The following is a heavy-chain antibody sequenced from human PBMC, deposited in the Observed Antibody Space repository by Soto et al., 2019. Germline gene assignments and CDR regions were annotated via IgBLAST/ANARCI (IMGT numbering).Heavy chain of an antibody. J-gene: IGHJ4*02. V-gene: IGHV3-7*01. CDR2: IKQDGSET. CDR3: ARLRVTMVRGPFDY. D-gene: IGHD3-10*01. CDR1: GFTFSSYW. Sequence: GGSLRLSCAASGFTFSSYWMSWVRQAPGKGLEWVANIKQDGSETYYVDSVKGRFTISRDNAKNSLYLQMNSLRAEDTAVYYCARLRVTMVRGPFDYWGQGTLVTVSS.